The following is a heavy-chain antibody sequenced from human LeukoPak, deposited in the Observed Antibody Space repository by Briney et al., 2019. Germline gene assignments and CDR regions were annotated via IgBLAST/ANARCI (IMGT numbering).Heavy chain of an antibody. Sequence: LEWIGSIYYSGSTYYNPSLKSRVTISVDTSNNQFSLKLSSVTAADTAVYYCARRGTSVRYWGQGTLVTVSS. D-gene: IGHD2-15*01. CDR3: ARRGTSVRY. J-gene: IGHJ4*02. CDR2: IYYSGST. V-gene: IGHV4-39*01.